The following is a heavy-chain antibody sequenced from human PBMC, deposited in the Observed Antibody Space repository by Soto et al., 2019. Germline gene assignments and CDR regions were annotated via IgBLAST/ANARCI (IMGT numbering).Heavy chain of an antibody. CDR1: GFTVSSNY. CDR3: ATRYFDWLPNYYGMDV. J-gene: IGHJ6*02. CDR2: IYSGGST. Sequence: EVQLVESGGGLIQPGGSLRLSCAASGFTVSSNYMSWVRQAPGKGLEWGSVIYSGGSTYYADSVKGRFTISRDNSKNTLYLQMNSLRAEDTAVYYCATRYFDWLPNYYGMDVWGQGTTVTVSS. V-gene: IGHV3-53*01. D-gene: IGHD3-9*01.